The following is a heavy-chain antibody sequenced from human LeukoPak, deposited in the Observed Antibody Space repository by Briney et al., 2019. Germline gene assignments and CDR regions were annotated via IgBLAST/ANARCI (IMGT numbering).Heavy chain of an antibody. CDR1: GFTFSSYG. D-gene: IGHD6-13*01. J-gene: IGHJ4*02. CDR3: AKDGKYSSSWGAFDY. Sequence: GGSLRLSCAASGFTFSSYGMSWVRQAPGKGLEWVSAISGSGGSTYYADSVKGRFTISRDNSKNTLYLQMNSLRAEDTAVYYCAKDGKYSSSWGAFDYWGQGTLVTVSS. V-gene: IGHV3-23*01. CDR2: ISGSGGST.